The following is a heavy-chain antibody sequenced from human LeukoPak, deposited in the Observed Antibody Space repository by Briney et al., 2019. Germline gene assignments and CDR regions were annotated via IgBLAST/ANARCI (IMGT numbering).Heavy chain of an antibody. D-gene: IGHD5-18*01. CDR1: GFTFISYW. J-gene: IGHJ4*02. CDR2: INGYGSST. CDR3: ARDAPGNTALDY. Sequence: PGGSLRPSCAASGFTFISYWMHWVRQAPGKGLVWVSCINGYGSSTDFADSVKGRFTISRDNAKNTLYLQMNSLRAEDTAVYYCARDAPGNTALDYWGQGTLVTVSS. V-gene: IGHV3-74*01.